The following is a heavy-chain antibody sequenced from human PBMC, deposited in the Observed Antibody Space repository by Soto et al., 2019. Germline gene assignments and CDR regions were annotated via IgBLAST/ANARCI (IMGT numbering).Heavy chain of an antibody. CDR1: GFPFSSYW. CDR3: AREYYGLLTGYYNDH. D-gene: IGHD3-9*01. CDR2: ISGDGTTI. V-gene: IGHV3-74*01. Sequence: EVQLVESGGDSVQPGGSPRLSCAASGFPFSSYWMHWVRHTPGKGLEWVSRISGDGTTIYYADPVTGRFTVSRDNAKNTLSLQMSGLGAEDTAVYYCAREYYGLLTGYYNDHWGQGTLVSVSS. J-gene: IGHJ4*02.